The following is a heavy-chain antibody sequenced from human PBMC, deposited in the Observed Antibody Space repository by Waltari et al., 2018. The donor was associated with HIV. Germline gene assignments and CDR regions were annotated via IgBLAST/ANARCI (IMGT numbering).Heavy chain of an antibody. V-gene: IGHV3-15*01. CDR1: GVPFSYAW. CDR2: IKTKTDGGTT. Sequence: EVQLVESGGGLIKPGGSLRLSCAASGVPFSYAWMSWVRQAPGKGLEWVGRIKTKTDGGTTDYAAPVKGRFTISRDDSKNTLYLQMNNLKTEDTAVYYCATDRRGAFDIWGQGTMVTVSS. J-gene: IGHJ3*02. CDR3: ATDRRGAFDI.